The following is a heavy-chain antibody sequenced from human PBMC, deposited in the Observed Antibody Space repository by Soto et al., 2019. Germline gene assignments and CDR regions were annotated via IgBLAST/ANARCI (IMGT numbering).Heavy chain of an antibody. CDR3: AKSVDIVATMTIVPGY. V-gene: IGHV3-23*01. J-gene: IGHJ4*02. Sequence: HPGGSPRLSCAASGFTFSSYAMSWLRQAPGKGLEWVSAISGSGGSTYYADSVKGRFTISRDNSKNTLYLQMNSLRAEDTAVYYCAKSVDIVATMTIVPGYWGQGTLVTVSS. D-gene: IGHD5-12*01. CDR1: GFTFSSYA. CDR2: ISGSGGST.